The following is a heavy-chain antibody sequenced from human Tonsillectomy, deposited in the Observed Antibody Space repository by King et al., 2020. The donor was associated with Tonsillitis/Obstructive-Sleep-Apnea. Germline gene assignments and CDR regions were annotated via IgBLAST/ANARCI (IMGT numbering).Heavy chain of an antibody. CDR3: ARLYYDSSGYYGAFDI. CDR2: IYYSGST. CDR1: GGSIRSYY. J-gene: IGHJ3*02. V-gene: IGHV4-59*08. D-gene: IGHD3-22*01. Sequence: VQLQESGPGLVKPSETLSLTCIVSGGSIRSYYWSWIRQPPGKGLEWIGYIYYSGSTNYNPSLKSRVTISVDTSKNQFSLKLSSVTAADTAVYYCARLYYDSSGYYGAFDIWGQGTMVTVSS.